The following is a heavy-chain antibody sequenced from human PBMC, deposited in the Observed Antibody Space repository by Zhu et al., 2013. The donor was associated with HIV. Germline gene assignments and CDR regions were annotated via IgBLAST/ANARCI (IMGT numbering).Heavy chain of an antibody. Sequence: QVQLVQSGAEVKKPGSSVKVSCKASGGTFSSYAISWVRQAPGQGLEWMGGIIPIFGTANYAQKFQGRVTITADESTSTAYMELSSLRSEDTAVYYCARSRSVAGANAFDIWGQGDKWSTVSS. CDR1: GGTFSSYA. J-gene: IGHJ3*02. V-gene: IGHV1-69*01. CDR3: ARSRSVAGANAFDI. D-gene: IGHD6-19*01. CDR2: IIPIFGTA.